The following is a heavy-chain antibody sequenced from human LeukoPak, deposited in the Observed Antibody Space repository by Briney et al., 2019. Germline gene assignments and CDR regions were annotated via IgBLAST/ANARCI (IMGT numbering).Heavy chain of an antibody. V-gene: IGHV4-59*01. J-gene: IGHJ4*02. CDR3: ARGVNSGLLDY. CDR1: GGSICSFY. Sequence: SETLSLTCTVSGGSICSFYWSWIRQPPGKGREWIGYIYYRWSTNYNPSLKSRATISVDTSKNQFSLKLSSVTAADTAVYYCARGVNSGLLDYWGQGTLVTVSS. D-gene: IGHD3-10*01. CDR2: IYYRWST.